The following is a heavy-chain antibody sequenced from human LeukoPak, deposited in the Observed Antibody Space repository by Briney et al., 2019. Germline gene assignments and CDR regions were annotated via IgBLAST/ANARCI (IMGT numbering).Heavy chain of an antibody. D-gene: IGHD3-10*01. CDR1: GFTLSSYS. Sequence: PGGSLRLSCAASGFTLSSYSMNWVRQAPGKGLEWVSYISSGSSTIYYADSVKGRFTISRDNAKNSLYLQMNSLRAEDTAVYYCARGAPLLLWFGELEIYMDVWGKGTTVTVSS. CDR3: ARGAPLLLWFGELEIYMDV. CDR2: ISSGSSTI. V-gene: IGHV3-48*01. J-gene: IGHJ6*03.